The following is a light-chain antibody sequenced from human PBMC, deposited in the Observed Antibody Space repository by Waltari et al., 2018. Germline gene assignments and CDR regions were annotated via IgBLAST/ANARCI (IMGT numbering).Light chain of an antibody. Sequence: EIVLTQSPVTLSLSPGETATLSCRASQHINMNLAWYQHKPGQAPRLLFYGASTRESGVPARFSGSGSGTEFTLTISSLQSEDFGVYYCQQYNDWPPWTFGQGTKVEV. J-gene: IGKJ1*01. CDR2: GAS. CDR1: QHINMN. CDR3: QQYNDWPPWT. V-gene: IGKV3-15*01.